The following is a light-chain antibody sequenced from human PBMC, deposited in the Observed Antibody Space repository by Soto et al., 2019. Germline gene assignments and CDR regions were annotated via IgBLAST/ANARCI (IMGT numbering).Light chain of an antibody. Sequence: DIQMTPSPSTLSASVGDRVTITCRASQSISNWLAWYQQKPGKAPKLLIYDASTLESGVPSRFSGSGSGTEFTLTITSLQPDDFATYHCQQYNSSSFTFGPGTKVDIK. CDR3: QQYNSSSFT. CDR2: DAS. V-gene: IGKV1-5*01. CDR1: QSISNW. J-gene: IGKJ3*01.